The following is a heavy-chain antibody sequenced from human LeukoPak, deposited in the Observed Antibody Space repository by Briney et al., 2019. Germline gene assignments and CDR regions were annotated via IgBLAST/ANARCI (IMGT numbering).Heavy chain of an antibody. Sequence: GGSLRLSCAASGFTFSSYSMNWVRQAPGKGLEWVSSISGSSSYIYYADSVKGRFTISRDNSKNTLYLQMNSLRAEDTAVYYCAREQVGAILFDYWGQGTLVTVSS. CDR2: ISGSSSYI. CDR3: AREQVGAILFDY. D-gene: IGHD1-26*01. V-gene: IGHV3-21*01. CDR1: GFTFSSYS. J-gene: IGHJ4*02.